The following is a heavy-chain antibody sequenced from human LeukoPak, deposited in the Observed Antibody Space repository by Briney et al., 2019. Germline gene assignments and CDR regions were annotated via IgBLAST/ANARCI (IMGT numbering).Heavy chain of an antibody. CDR1: GFTFSSYA. J-gene: IGHJ5*02. CDR3: AKSYYDSSGPP. CDR2: ISGSGWST. D-gene: IGHD3-22*01. Sequence: PGGSLRLSCAASGFTFSSYAMSWVRQAPGKGLEWVSGISGSGWSTYYADSVKGRFTISRDNSKNTLYLQMNSLRVEDTAVYYCAKSYYDSSGPPWGQGTLVTVSS. V-gene: IGHV3-23*01.